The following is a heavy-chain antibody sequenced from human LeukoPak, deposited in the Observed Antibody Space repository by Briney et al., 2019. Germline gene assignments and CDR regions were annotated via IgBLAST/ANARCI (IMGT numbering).Heavy chain of an antibody. D-gene: IGHD5-18*01. J-gene: IGHJ6*03. V-gene: IGHV4-59*10. CDR1: GGSISSYY. CDR2: IYTSGST. Sequence: SETLSLTCTVSGGSISSYYWSWIRQPAGKGLEWIGRIYTSGSTNYNPSLKSRVTMSVDTSKNQCSLKLSSVTAADTAVYYCARYSYGHYYYYMDVWGRGTTVTVSS. CDR3: ARYSYGHYYYYMDV.